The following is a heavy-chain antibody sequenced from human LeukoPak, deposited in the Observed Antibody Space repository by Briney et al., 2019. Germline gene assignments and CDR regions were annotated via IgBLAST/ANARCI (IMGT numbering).Heavy chain of an antibody. CDR1: GGSISSYY. D-gene: IGHD1-14*01. CDR3: ARGAGPNYFDF. CDR2: FSYTGGT. Sequence: SETLSLTCTVSGGSISSYYWNWIRQPPGKGLEWIGYFSYTGGTHYNPSLKSRVTILADTSKNQFSLKMSSVTAADTAVYYCARGAGPNYFDFWGQGTLVTVSS. V-gene: IGHV4-59*01. J-gene: IGHJ4*02.